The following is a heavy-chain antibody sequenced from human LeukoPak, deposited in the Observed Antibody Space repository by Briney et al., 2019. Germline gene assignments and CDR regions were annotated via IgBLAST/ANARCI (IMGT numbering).Heavy chain of an antibody. CDR3: ARAGGRGVVRGEAGY. CDR2: INPSGGST. Sequence: ASVKVSCKASGYTFTSYYMHWVRQAPGQGLEWMGIINPSGGSTSYAQKFQGRVTMTRDTSTSTVYMELSSLRSDDTAVYYCARAGGRGVVRGEAGYWGQGTLVTVSS. D-gene: IGHD3-10*01. V-gene: IGHV1-46*01. CDR1: GYTFTSYY. J-gene: IGHJ4*02.